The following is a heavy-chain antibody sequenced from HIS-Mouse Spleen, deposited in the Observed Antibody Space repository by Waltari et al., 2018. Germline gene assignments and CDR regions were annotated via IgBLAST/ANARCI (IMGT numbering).Heavy chain of an antibody. CDR3: ARSRSSSYFDY. D-gene: IGHD6-6*01. CDR1: GGNFSSYA. J-gene: IGHJ4*02. CDR2: IIPIFGTA. V-gene: IGHV1-69*01. Sequence: QVQLVQSGAEVKKPGSSVKVSCKASGGNFSSYASSWVRQAPGQGLEWMGGIIPIFGTANYAQKFQGRVTITADESTSTAYMELSSLRSEDTAVYYCARSRSSSYFDYWGQGTLVTVSS.